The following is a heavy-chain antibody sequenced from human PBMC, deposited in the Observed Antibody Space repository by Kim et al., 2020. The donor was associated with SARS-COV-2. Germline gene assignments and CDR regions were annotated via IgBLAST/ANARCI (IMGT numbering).Heavy chain of an antibody. V-gene: IGHV3-11*01. D-gene: IGHD3-10*01. CDR2: ISSSGSSI. CDR1: GFTFTDHY. J-gene: IGHJ4*02. CDR3: AREGRLPMIRGMALDY. Sequence: GGSLRLSCAASGFTFTDHYMSWIRQAPGKGLEWVSYISSSGSSIYYADSVKGRFTISRDNAKNSLYLQMNSLRVEDTAVYYCAREGRLPMIRGMALDYWGQGTLVTVSS.